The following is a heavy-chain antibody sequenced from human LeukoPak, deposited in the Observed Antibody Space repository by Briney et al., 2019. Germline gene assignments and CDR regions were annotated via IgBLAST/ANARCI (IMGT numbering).Heavy chain of an antibody. CDR1: GGSFSGYY. D-gene: IGHD3-22*01. J-gene: IGHJ5*02. CDR3: ARGLYYYDSSGYNP. CDR2: INHSGST. Sequence: SETLSLTCAVYGGSFSGYYWSWIRQPPGKGLEWIGGINHSGSTNYNPSLKSRVTISVDTSKNQFSLKLSSVTAADTAVYYCARGLYYYDSSGYNPWGQGTLATVSS. V-gene: IGHV4-34*01.